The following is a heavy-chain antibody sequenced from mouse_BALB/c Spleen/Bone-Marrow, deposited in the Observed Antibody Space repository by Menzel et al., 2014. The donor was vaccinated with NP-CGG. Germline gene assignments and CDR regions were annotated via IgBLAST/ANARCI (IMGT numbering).Heavy chain of an antibody. V-gene: IGHV1-87*01. Sequence: VQLQQSGAELARPGASVKLSCKASGYTFTSYWMQWVKQRPGQGLEWIGTIYPGDGDARYTQKFKGKATLTADKSSSTAYMQLSSLASEDSAVYYCARNYYYASSWSAMDYWGQGTSVTVSS. CDR1: GYTFTSYW. CDR2: IYPGDGDA. CDR3: ARNYYYASSWSAMDY. J-gene: IGHJ4*01. D-gene: IGHD1-1*01.